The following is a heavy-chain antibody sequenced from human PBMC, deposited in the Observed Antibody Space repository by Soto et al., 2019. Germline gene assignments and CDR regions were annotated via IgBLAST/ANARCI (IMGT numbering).Heavy chain of an antibody. Sequence: PSETLSLTCNVSGGSISSGDSYWSWFRQPPGKGLEWIGDIDYSGSTFYNPSLESRFTISVDTSKNQFSLKLSSVTAADTAVYYCARDSSGWYGGWFDPWGQGTLVTVSS. CDR1: GGSISSGDSY. CDR2: IDYSGST. D-gene: IGHD6-19*01. V-gene: IGHV4-30-4*01. CDR3: ARDSSGWYGGWFDP. J-gene: IGHJ5*02.